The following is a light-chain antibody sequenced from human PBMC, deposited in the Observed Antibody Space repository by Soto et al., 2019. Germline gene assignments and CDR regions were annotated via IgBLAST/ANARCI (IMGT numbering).Light chain of an antibody. CDR1: SSDVGSYNL. J-gene: IGLJ1*01. V-gene: IGLV2-23*01. CDR2: EGS. CDR3: CSYAGSSTLYV. Sequence: QSVLPQPASVSGSPGQSITISCTGTSSDVGSYNLVSWYQQHPGKAPKLMIYEGSKRPSGVSNRFSGSKSGNTASLTISGLQAEDEADYYCCSYAGSSTLYVFGTGTKLTVL.